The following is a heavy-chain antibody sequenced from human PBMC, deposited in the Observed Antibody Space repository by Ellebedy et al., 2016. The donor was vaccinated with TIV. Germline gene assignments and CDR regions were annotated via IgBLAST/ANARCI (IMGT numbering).Heavy chain of an antibody. CDR1: GFTLSTHG. D-gene: IGHD1-26*01. J-gene: IGHJ4*02. CDR2: ISSSSESI. Sequence: GESLKISCIASGFTLSTHGMSWVRQAPGKGLEWLSYISSSSESIYYADSLKGRFTISRDNGRNSLYLQMNSLRVEDTAVYYCARDRIVGATSYGFWGQGALVTVSS. CDR3: ARDRIVGATSYGF. V-gene: IGHV3-48*01.